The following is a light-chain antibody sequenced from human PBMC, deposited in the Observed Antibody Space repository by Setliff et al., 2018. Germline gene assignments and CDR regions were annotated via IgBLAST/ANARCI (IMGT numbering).Light chain of an antibody. CDR2: DVS. J-gene: IGLJ1*01. CDR3: SSYTSSSTYV. V-gene: IGLV2-14*01. Sequence: QSALTQPASVSGSPGQSITTSCTGTSSDVGGYNYVSWYQQHPGKAPKLMIYDVSKRPSGVSNRFSGSKSGNTASLTISGLQAEDEADYYCSSYTSSSTYVFGTGTKGTVL. CDR1: SSDVGGYNY.